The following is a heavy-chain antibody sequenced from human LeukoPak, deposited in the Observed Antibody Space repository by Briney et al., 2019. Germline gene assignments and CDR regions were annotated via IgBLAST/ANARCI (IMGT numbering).Heavy chain of an antibody. CDR3: ARGNYFDY. CDR1: GFTFSSYE. J-gene: IGHJ4*02. V-gene: IGHV3-48*03. CDR2: ISSSGSTI. Sequence: PGAAMRLSCAASGFTFSSYEMNWVRQAPGKGLEWVSYISSSGSTIYYADSVKGRFTISRDNAKNTLYLQMNSLRAEDTAVYYCARGNYFDYWGQGTLVTVSS.